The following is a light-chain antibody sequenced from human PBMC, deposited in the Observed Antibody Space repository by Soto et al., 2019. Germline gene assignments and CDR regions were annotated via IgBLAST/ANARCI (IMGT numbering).Light chain of an antibody. CDR3: GSYTSSLYV. Sequence: QSVLTQPASVSGSPGQSITISCTGTSSDVGGYSYVSWYQQHPGKAPKLMIYDVSNRPSGVSNRFSGSKSGNTASLTISGLQAEDEADYYCGSYTSSLYVFGTGTKVTVL. CDR1: SSDVGGYSY. J-gene: IGLJ1*01. V-gene: IGLV2-14*01. CDR2: DVS.